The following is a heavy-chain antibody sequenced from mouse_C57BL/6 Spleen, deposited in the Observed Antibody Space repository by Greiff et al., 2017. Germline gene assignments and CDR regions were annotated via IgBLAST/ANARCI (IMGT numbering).Heavy chain of an antibody. CDR2: IDPSDSYT. D-gene: IGHD1-1*01. J-gene: IGHJ1*03. CDR1: GYTFTSYW. Sequence: QVQLQQPGAELVKPGASVKLSCKASGYTFTSYWMQWVKQRPGQGLEWIGEIDPSDSYTNYNQKFKGKATLTVDTSSSTAYMQLSSLTSEDSAVYYCARRRYYGSPSYWYFDGWGTGTTVTVSS. CDR3: ARRRYYGSPSYWYFDG. V-gene: IGHV1-50*01.